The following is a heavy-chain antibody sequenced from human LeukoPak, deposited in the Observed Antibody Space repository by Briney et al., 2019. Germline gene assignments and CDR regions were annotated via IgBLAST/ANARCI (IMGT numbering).Heavy chain of an antibody. Sequence: ASVKVSCKASGYTFTSYGISWVRQAPGQGLEWMGWISAYNGNTNYAQKLQGRVTMTTDTSTSTAYMELRSLRSDDTAVYYCARDRGSSSLSADFDYWGQGTLVTVSS. V-gene: IGHV1-18*01. D-gene: IGHD6-6*01. J-gene: IGHJ4*02. CDR1: GYTFTSYG. CDR3: ARDRGSSSLSADFDY. CDR2: ISAYNGNT.